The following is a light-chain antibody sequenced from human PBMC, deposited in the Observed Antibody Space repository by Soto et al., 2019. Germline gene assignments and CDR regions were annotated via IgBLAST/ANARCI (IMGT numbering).Light chain of an antibody. CDR3: QKYNNWRT. J-gene: IGKJ2*01. Sequence: EIVMTQSPATLSVSPGERATLSCRASQSVSSNLAWHQQKPGQAPRLLIYGASTRATGIPARFSGSGSGTEFTLTISSLQSEDFAVYHCQKYNNWRTFGQGTKVDIK. CDR1: QSVSSN. CDR2: GAS. V-gene: IGKV3-15*01.